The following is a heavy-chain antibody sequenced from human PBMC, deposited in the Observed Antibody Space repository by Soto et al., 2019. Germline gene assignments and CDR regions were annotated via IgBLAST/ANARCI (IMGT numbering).Heavy chain of an antibody. J-gene: IGHJ6*01. Sequence: QVQLVESGGGVVQPGRSLRLSCAASGFTFSSYAMHWVRQAPGKGLEWVAVISYDGSNKYYADSVKGRFTISRDNSKNTLYLQMNSLRAEDTAVYYCARGRGLAAAATGYYYGMDVW. CDR1: GFTFSSYA. CDR2: ISYDGSNK. CDR3: ARGRGLAAAATGYYYGMDV. V-gene: IGHV3-30-3*01. D-gene: IGHD6-13*01.